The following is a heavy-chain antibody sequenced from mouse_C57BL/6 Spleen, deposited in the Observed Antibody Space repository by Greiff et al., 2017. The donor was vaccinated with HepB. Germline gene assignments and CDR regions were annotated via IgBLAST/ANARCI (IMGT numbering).Heavy chain of an antibody. CDR2: IDPNSGGT. CDR1: GYNFTSYW. D-gene: IGHD1-1*01. Sequence: QVHVKQPGAELVKPGASVKLSCKASGYNFTSYWMPWVKQRPGRGLEWIGRIDPNSGGTKYTEKFKSKATLTVDKPSSTAYMQLSSLTSEDSAVYYCAREGYYGSSYVDYWGQGTTLTVSS. V-gene: IGHV1-72*01. J-gene: IGHJ2*01. CDR3: AREGYYGSSYVDY.